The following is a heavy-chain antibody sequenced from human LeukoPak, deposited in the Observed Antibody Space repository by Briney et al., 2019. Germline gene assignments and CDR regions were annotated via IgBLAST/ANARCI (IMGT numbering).Heavy chain of an antibody. Sequence: GASVKDSSKPSLYTFTSYDINWVRQGTRQRLERMGWMNANIGNTGYAQKFQRRVTMTRNTSINTDYMELSILRSEDTAVYYYARVGTETVWFGEFNDNWFDPWGQGTLVTVSS. V-gene: IGHV1-8*01. CDR3: ARVGTETVWFGEFNDNWFDP. CDR1: LYTFTSYD. J-gene: IGHJ5*02. CDR2: MNANIGNT. D-gene: IGHD3-10*01.